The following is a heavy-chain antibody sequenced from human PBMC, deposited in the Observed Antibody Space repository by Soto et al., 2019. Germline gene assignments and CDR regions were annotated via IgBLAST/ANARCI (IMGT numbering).Heavy chain of an antibody. Sequence: QVPLVQSGAEVKKPGSSVKVSCKASGGTFSSYAISWVRQAPGQGLEWMGGIIPIFGTANYAQKFQGRVTITADESTSTAYMELSSLRSEDTAVYYCARPSYYYDSSGYYYPLNYWGQGTLVTVSS. D-gene: IGHD3-22*01. CDR1: GGTFSSYA. CDR3: ARPSYYYDSSGYYYPLNY. J-gene: IGHJ4*02. CDR2: IIPIFGTA. V-gene: IGHV1-69*01.